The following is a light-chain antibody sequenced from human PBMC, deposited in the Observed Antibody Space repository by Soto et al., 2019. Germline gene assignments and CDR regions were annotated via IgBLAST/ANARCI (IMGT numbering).Light chain of an antibody. Sequence: QSALTQPRSVSGSPGQAVTISRTGTSIDVGDSDFVSWYQQHPGKAPKLMIYVVTKRPSGVPDRFSGSKSGNTASLTISGLQDEDEADYYCSSFAATHTYIFGTGTKVTVL. CDR2: VVT. CDR3: SSFAATHTYI. CDR1: SIDVGDSDF. J-gene: IGLJ1*01. V-gene: IGLV2-11*01.